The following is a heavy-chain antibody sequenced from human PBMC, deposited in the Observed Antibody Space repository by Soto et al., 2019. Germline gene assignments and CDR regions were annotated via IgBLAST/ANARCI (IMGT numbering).Heavy chain of an antibody. J-gene: IGHJ6*02. V-gene: IGHV1-2*02. CDR1: GYTFTGYD. CDR2: VNPDNGGT. D-gene: IGHD3-3*01. CDR3: ARDPRPPAGWLGFLEYGMDV. Sequence: QVHLVQSGAEVKKPGASVKVSCKASGYTFTGYDINWVRQAPGQGLEWMGWVNPDNGGTTSAQKFQGRVTMTRDTSVTTAYIDLTRLTYDDTAVYYCARDPRPPAGWLGFLEYGMDVWGQGTTVTGSS.